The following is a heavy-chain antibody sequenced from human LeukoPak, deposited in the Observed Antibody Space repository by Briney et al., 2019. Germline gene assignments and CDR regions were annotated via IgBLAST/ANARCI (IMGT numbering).Heavy chain of an antibody. CDR2: INWNGGST. CDR1: GFTFDDYG. Sequence: GGSLRLSCAASGFTFDDYGMSWVRHAPGKGLEWVSGINWNGGSTVYADSVKGRFTISRDNAKNSLYLQMNSLRAEDTALYYCARLSGFGESDNWFDPWGQGTLVTVSS. CDR3: ARLSGFGESDNWFDP. J-gene: IGHJ5*02. V-gene: IGHV3-20*04. D-gene: IGHD3-10*01.